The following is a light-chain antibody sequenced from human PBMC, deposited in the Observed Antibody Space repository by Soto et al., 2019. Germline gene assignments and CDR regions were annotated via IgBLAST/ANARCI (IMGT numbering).Light chain of an antibody. V-gene: IGKV3-20*01. CDR1: QSVISDY. Sequence: IVLTQSPGTLSLSPGEGATLSCRASQSVISDYLAWYQHKFGQAPRLLVYGASSRATGIPARFSGSGSGTDFTLTISRLEPEDFAVYYCQQFGSSPWTFGQGTRVEIK. J-gene: IGKJ1*01. CDR2: GAS. CDR3: QQFGSSPWT.